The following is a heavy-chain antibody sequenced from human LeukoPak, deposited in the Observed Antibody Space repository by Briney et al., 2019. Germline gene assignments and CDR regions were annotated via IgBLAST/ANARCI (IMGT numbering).Heavy chain of an antibody. D-gene: IGHD2-15*01. J-gene: IGHJ5*02. CDR3: ARGECTGGSCSAAWFDP. V-gene: IGHV1-2*02. CDR2: INPNSGGT. Sequence: ASVTVSCKASGYTFTDYHMHWVRQAHGQGREWMGWINPNSGGTNSAQKFQGRVTLTTDPSINTAYIELNRLRSDDTAVYYCARGECTGGSCSAAWFDPWGQGTLVTVSS. CDR1: GYTFTDYH.